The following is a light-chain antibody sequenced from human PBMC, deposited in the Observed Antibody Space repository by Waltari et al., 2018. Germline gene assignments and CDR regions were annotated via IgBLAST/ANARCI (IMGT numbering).Light chain of an antibody. CDR3: QQRSSWTPHT. J-gene: IGKJ2*01. CDR1: QSVGTY. Sequence: EIVLTQSPATLSLSPVETSTPPCRASQSVGTYLAWYQQKPGQAPRLLIYDASNRATGIPDRFRGSGSGTDFTLTISSLEPEDFALYYCQQRSSWTPHTFGQGARLEIK. V-gene: IGKV3-11*01. CDR2: DAS.